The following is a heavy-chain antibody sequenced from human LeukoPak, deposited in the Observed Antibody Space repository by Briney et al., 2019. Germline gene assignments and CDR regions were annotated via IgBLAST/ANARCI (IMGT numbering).Heavy chain of an antibody. V-gene: IGHV4-39*01. CDR1: GDSISSSSYY. CDR2: IYYSGIT. Sequence: PSETLSLTCTVSGDSISSSSYYWGWIRQSPGKGLEWIVSIYYSGITHYNPSLRSRVSMSVDTSKNQFSLKLSSVTATDTAVYYCARRMESVDYWGQGTPVTVSS. CDR3: ARRMESVDY. J-gene: IGHJ4*02. D-gene: IGHD3-3*01.